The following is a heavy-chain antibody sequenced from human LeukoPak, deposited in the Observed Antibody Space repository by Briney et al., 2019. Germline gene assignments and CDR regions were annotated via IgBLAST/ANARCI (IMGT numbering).Heavy chain of an antibody. D-gene: IGHD1-26*01. CDR3: ARRSGSYDY. V-gene: IGHV3-64D*09. J-gene: IGHJ4*02. Sequence: GGSLRLSCSASGFAFSSYAMHWVRQAPGKGLEYVSAISSDGGSTYYADSVRGRFTISRDNSKNTLYLQMSSLRAEDTAVHYCARRSGSYDYWGQGTLVTVSS. CDR2: ISSDGGST. CDR1: GFAFSSYA.